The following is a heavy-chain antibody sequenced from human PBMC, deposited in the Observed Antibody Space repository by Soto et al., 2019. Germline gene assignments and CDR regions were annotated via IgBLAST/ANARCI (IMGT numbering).Heavy chain of an antibody. J-gene: IGHJ4*02. CDR1: GFSFRNYA. V-gene: IGHV3-23*01. CDR2: LTGSSSNI. CDR3: ANGRATYGLLTHDY. D-gene: IGHD3-10*01. Sequence: EVHLLESGGGLVQPGGSLSLSCAAPGFSFRNYAMGWFRQAPGKGLAWISTLTGSSSNIYYADSVKGRFAISRDNSRNTLYLQMNSLTAEDTAVYYCANGRATYGLLTHDYWGQGTLVTVSS.